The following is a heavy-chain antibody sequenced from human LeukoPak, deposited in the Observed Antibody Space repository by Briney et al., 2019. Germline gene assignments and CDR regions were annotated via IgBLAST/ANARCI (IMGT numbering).Heavy chain of an antibody. J-gene: IGHJ4*02. Sequence: SETLSLTCTVSGGSISSYYWSWIRQPPGKGLEWLGYIFYSGSTNYNPSLMSRVSISIDTSKNQFSLRLSSVTAADTAVYYCARSYYYGSGNVYFDYWGQGTLVTVSS. V-gene: IGHV4-59*08. CDR3: ARSYYYGSGNVYFDY. CDR1: GGSISSYY. D-gene: IGHD3-10*01. CDR2: IFYSGST.